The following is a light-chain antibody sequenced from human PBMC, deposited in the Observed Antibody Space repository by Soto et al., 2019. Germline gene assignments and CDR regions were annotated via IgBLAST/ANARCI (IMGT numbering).Light chain of an antibody. V-gene: IGLV2-14*01. CDR3: SSDTSSSTPYV. Sequence: QSALTQPASVSGSPGQSITISCTGTSSDVGGYNYVSWYQQHPGKAPKLMIYEVSNRPSGVSNRFSGSKSGNTASLTISGLQAEDEADYYCSSDTSSSTPYVFGTGTKLTVL. CDR1: SSDVGGYNY. CDR2: EVS. J-gene: IGLJ1*01.